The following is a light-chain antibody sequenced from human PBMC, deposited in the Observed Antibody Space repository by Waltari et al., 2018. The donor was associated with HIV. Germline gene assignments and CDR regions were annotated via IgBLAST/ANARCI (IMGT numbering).Light chain of an antibody. J-gene: IGLJ3*02. Sequence: SYEVTQPTSVAVSPGQTASIPRSVYELGVKYTCWYQQKPGQSPLLVIYQDNKRPSGIPERFSGSSSGHTATLTISGTLPMDEADYYCQAWGSSTSGVFGTGTKLTVL. CDR1: ELGVKY. CDR3: QAWGSSTSGV. V-gene: IGLV3-1*01. CDR2: QDN.